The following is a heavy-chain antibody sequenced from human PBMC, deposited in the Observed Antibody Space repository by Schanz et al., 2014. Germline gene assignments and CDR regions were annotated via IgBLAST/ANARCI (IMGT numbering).Heavy chain of an antibody. Sequence: EVQLVESGGGLIQPGGSLRLSCAVSGFTVSSNYMSWVRQAPGKGLVWVSRINSDGSTTIYADSVKGRFTISRDNAKNTLYLQMNSLRAEDTAVYYCARPLGANYYYYGLDVWGQGTTVTVSS. CDR1: GFTVSSNY. V-gene: IGHV3-74*02. J-gene: IGHJ6*02. CDR3: ARPLGANYYYYGLDV. CDR2: INSDGSTT.